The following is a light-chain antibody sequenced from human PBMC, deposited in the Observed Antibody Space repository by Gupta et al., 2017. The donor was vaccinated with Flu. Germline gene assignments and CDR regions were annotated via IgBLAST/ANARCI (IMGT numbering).Light chain of an antibody. J-gene: IGKJ4*01. CDR2: GAS. Sequence: EIVMTQSPATRSVSPGERATLSCRASQSVSSNLAWYQQKPRQAPRLLIYGASPRATGIPAWFGGRGSGTEFTLTISRLPSEDFAVYYCQQYNDWPLTFGGGTKVEIK. CDR3: QQYNDWPLT. V-gene: IGKV3D-15*01. CDR1: QSVSSN.